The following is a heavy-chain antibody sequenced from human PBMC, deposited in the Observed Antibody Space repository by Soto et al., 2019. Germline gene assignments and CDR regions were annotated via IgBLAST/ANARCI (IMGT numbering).Heavy chain of an antibody. V-gene: IGHV4-39*01. CDR2: IFYDGYT. CDR1: GDSISGSPYF. D-gene: IGHD6-13*01. CDR3: ARLQAAVPHY. Sequence: TLSLTCTVSGDSISGSPYFWGWIRQPPGKRLEWIGSIFYDGYTLYTPSLRSRVTISVDTSKNQFSLKLASVAAADTATYFCARLQAAVPHYWGQGTLVTVSS. J-gene: IGHJ4*02.